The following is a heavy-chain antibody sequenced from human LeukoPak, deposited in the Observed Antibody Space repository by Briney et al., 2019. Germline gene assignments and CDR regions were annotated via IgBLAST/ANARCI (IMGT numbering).Heavy chain of an antibody. Sequence: GGSLRFSCAASGFTFSSYAMHWVRQAPGKGLEWVAVISYDGSNKYYADSVKGRFTISRDNSKNTLYLQMNSLRAEDTAVYYCARVSGAYFDWLSYFDYWGQGTLVTVSS. CDR2: ISYDGSNK. V-gene: IGHV3-30*04. CDR1: GFTFSSYA. J-gene: IGHJ4*02. CDR3: ARVSGAYFDWLSYFDY. D-gene: IGHD3-9*01.